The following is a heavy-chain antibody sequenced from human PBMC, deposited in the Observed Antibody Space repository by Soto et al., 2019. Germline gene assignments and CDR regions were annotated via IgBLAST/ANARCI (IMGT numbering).Heavy chain of an antibody. Sequence: LSLTCAVSGYSISTGYYWGWIRQPPGKGLEWIGSIYRSGSTYYNPSLKSRVTISMDMSKNQFSLKLTSVTAADTAVYYCARVAYFDTTGYYYYFDYWGQGTLVTVSS. CDR2: IYRSGST. D-gene: IGHD3-22*01. CDR1: GYSISTGYY. V-gene: IGHV4-38-2*01. J-gene: IGHJ4*02. CDR3: ARVAYFDTTGYYYYFDY.